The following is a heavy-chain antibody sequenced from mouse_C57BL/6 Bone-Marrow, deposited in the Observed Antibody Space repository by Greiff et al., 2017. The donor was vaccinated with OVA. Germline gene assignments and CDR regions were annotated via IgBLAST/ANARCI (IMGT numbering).Heavy chain of an antibody. D-gene: IGHD1-1*01. CDR3: ASRYYYYGSSYAMDY. V-gene: IGHV7-3*01. Sequence: DVHLVESGGGLVQPGGSLSLSCAASGFTFTDYYMSWVRQPPGKALEWLGFIRNKANGYTTEYSASVKGRFTISRDNSQSILYLQMNALRAEDSATYYCASRYYYYGSSYAMDYWGQGTSVTVSS. CDR2: IRNKANGYTT. CDR1: GFTFTDYY. J-gene: IGHJ4*01.